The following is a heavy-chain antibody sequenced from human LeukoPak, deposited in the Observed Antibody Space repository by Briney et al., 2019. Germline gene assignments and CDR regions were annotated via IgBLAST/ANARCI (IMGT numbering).Heavy chain of an antibody. V-gene: IGHV3-23*01. CDR3: VSSFRNYDYPY. Sequence: PGGSLRLSCAAFGFIFSRYGMNWVRQAPGKGLDWVAAIFPSGVTTLYADSVKGRFTISRDNSRNTLYLQMNSLRDEDTAIYYCVSSFRNYDYPYWGRGSLVTVSS. CDR2: IFPSGVTT. CDR1: GFIFSRYG. J-gene: IGHJ4*02. D-gene: IGHD3-16*01.